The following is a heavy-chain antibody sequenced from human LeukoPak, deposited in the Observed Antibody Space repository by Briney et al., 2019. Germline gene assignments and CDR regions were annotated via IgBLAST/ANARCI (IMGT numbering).Heavy chain of an antibody. CDR3: ARDVRGYYYLDY. CDR1: GGTFSSYA. CDR2: IIPIFGTA. D-gene: IGHD3-22*01. V-gene: IGHV1-69*13. Sequence: SVKVSCKASGGTFSSYAISWVRQAPGQGLEWMGGIIPIFGTANYAQKFQGRVTITADESMSTAYMELSSLRSEDTAVYYCARDVRGYYYLDYWGQGTLVTVSS. J-gene: IGHJ4*02.